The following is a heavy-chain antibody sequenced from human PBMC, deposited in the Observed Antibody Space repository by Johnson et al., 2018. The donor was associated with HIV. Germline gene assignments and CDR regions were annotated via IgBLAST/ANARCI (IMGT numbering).Heavy chain of an antibody. CDR2: ISYDGSIK. Sequence: QVQLVESGGGVVQPGRSLRLSCAASGFTFSSYAMHWVRQAPGKGLEWVAVISYDGSIKYFADSVKGRFTISRDNSKNTLHLQMNSLRPEDTAVYYCERNSGNGLVLRGDAFDMWGQGTMVTVSS. J-gene: IGHJ3*02. CDR1: GFTFSSYA. CDR3: ERNSGNGLVLRGDAFDM. D-gene: IGHD2-8*01. V-gene: IGHV3-30-3*01.